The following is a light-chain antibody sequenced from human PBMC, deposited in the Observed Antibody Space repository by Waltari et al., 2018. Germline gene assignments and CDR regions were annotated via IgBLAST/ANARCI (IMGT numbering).Light chain of an antibody. J-gene: IGKJ1*01. Sequence: DIQLTQSPSFLSASVGDRVTITCRASQGINNFLAWYQQRPVKAPKFLLYAASPLQSGVPSRFSGSGSGTEFTLTVSSLQPEDFATYYCQQLSDYPRTFGQGTKVEIK. CDR1: QGINNF. CDR2: AAS. V-gene: IGKV1-9*01. CDR3: QQLSDYPRT.